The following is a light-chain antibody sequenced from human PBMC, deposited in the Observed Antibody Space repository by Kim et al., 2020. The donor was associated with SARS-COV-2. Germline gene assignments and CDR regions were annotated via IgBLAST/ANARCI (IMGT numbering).Light chain of an antibody. Sequence: SYELTQPPSVSVSPGQTASITCSGYKLGDKYVSWYQQKPGQSPVVVIYQDNQRPSGIPERFSGSNSGNTATLTISGTQAMDEADYYCQAWDSSTPNYVFGAGTQLTVL. V-gene: IGLV3-1*01. CDR1: KLGDKY. CDR3: QAWDSSTPNYV. J-gene: IGLJ1*01. CDR2: QDN.